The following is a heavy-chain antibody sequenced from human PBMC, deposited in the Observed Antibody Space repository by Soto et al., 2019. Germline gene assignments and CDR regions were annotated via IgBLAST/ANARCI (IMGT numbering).Heavy chain of an antibody. CDR1: GGSISSSSYY. CDR2: IYYSGST. J-gene: IGHJ6*02. Sequence: KPSETLSLTCTVSGGSISSSSYYWGWIRQPPGKGLEWIGSIYYSGSTYYNPSLKSRVTISVDTSKNQFSLKLSSVTAADTAVYYCAGPGGAYYGMDVRSQGTTVTVSS. D-gene: IGHD3-16*01. CDR3: AGPGGAYYGMDV. V-gene: IGHV4-39*01.